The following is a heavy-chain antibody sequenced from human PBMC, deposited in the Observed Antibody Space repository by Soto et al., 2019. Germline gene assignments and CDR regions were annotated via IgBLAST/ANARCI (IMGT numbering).Heavy chain of an antibody. Sequence: SGGSLRLSCAASGFTFSSYAMHWVRQAPGKGLEWVAVISYDGSDKYYADSVKGRFTISRDNSKNTLYLQMNSLRAEDTAVYYCARVFCSSTSCLYYYYGMDVWGQGTTVTVSS. J-gene: IGHJ6*02. V-gene: IGHV3-30-3*01. CDR1: GFTFSSYA. CDR2: ISYDGSDK. CDR3: ARVFCSSTSCLYYYYGMDV. D-gene: IGHD2-2*01.